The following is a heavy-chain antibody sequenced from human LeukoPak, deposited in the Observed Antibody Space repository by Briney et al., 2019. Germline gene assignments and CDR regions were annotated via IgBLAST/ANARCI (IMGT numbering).Heavy chain of an antibody. J-gene: IGHJ4*02. V-gene: IGHV3-30*02. CDR3: AKDPRWQQLPSISWYIDY. Sequence: GGSLRLSCAVSGFTFSSYGMHWVRQAPGKGLEWVAFIRYDGSNKKYADSVRGRFTISRDNSKDMLHLQMNSLRTEDTAVYHCAKDPRWQQLPSISWYIDYWGQGTLVTVSS. CDR2: IRYDGSNK. D-gene: IGHD6-13*01. CDR1: GFTFSSYG.